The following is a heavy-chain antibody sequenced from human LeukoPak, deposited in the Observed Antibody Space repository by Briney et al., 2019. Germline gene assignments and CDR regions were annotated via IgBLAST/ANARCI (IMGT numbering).Heavy chain of an antibody. Sequence: ASVKVSCKASGGTFSSYAITWVRQAPGQGLEWMGWINPNSGGTHYAQKFQGRVTMTRDTSISTAYMELTRLRSDDTAVYYCASQVTKSAFDIWGQGTLVTVSS. D-gene: IGHD4-17*01. CDR1: GGTFSSYA. CDR3: ASQVTKSAFDI. CDR2: INPNSGGT. V-gene: IGHV1-2*02. J-gene: IGHJ3*02.